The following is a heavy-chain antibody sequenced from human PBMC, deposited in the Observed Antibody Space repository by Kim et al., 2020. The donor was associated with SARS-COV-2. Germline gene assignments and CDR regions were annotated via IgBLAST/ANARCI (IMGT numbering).Heavy chain of an antibody. V-gene: IGHV3-30*04. CDR1: DFTFTNYA. CDR3: VRGGSNAYYFHYLDV. J-gene: IGHJ6*03. CDR2: ISYHEKEK. D-gene: IGHD3-10*01. Sequence: GGSLRLSCTASDFTFTNYAFHWVRQAPGRGLEWVAVISYHEKEKFYADSVKGRFTISKDNSKNTVFLQMNSLRLEDTALYYCVRGGSNAYYFHYLDVWA.